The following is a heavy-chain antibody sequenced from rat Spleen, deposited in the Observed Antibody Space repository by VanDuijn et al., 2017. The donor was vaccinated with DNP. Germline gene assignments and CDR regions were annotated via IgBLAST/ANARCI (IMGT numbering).Heavy chain of an antibody. CDR1: GLSLTSNS. CDR2: MWYDGDT. D-gene: IGHD1-2*01. CDR3: TSDSLNSSSFVY. Sequence: QVQLKESGPGLVQPSQTLSLTCTVSGLSLTSNSVSWIRQPPGKGPEWMGKMWYDGDTAYNSALKSRLSISRDTSKSQVFLKMNSRQTDDTGTYYCTSDSLNSSSFVYWGQGSLVTVSS. V-gene: IGHV2-47*01. J-gene: IGHJ3*01.